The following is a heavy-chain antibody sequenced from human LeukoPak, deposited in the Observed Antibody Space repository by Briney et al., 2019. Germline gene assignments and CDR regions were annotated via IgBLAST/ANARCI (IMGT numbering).Heavy chain of an antibody. D-gene: IGHD6-13*01. Sequence: GGSLRLSCAASGFTFSSYAMHWVRQAPGKGLEWVAVISYDGSNKYYADSVKGRFTISRDNSKNTLYPQMNSLRAEDTAVYYCARDSSSWSAYYYGMDVWGQGTTVTVSS. CDR2: ISYDGSNK. CDR3: ARDSSSWSAYYYGMDV. CDR1: GFTFSSYA. J-gene: IGHJ6*02. V-gene: IGHV3-30-3*01.